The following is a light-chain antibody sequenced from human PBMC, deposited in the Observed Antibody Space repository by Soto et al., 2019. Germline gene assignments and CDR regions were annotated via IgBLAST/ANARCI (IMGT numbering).Light chain of an antibody. CDR2: LNSDGSH. J-gene: IGLJ2*01. Sequence: QPVLTQSPSASASLGASVKLPCTLSSGHSSYAIAWHQQQPEKGPRYLMKLNSDGSHSKGDGIPDRFSGSSSGAERYLTISSLQSEDEADYYCQTWGTGIQVFGGGTKRTGL. V-gene: IGLV4-69*01. CDR3: QTWGTGIQV. CDR1: SGHSSYA.